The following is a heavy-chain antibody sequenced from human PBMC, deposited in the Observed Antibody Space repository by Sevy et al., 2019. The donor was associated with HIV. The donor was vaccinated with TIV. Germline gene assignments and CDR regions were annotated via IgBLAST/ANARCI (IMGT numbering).Heavy chain of an antibody. CDR1: GFTFSSYD. V-gene: IGHV3-30-3*01. CDR2: ISYDGSNK. CDR3: AREATVVTLATYYFDY. J-gene: IGHJ4*02. D-gene: IGHD4-17*01. Sequence: GGSLRLSCAASGFTFSSYDMHWVRQAPGKGLEWVAVISYDGSNKYYADSVKGRFTISRDNSKNTLYLQMNSLRAEDTAVYYCAREATVVTLATYYFDYWGQGTLVTVSS.